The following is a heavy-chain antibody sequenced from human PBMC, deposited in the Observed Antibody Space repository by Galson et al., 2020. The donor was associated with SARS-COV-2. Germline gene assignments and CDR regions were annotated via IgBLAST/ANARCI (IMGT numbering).Heavy chain of an antibody. V-gene: IGHV3-21*06. Sequence: GGSLRLSCAASGFTFSTYSLNWVRQAPGKGLEWISSISGSGSYISYADSVKGRFTISRDNADNSLLLQMTSLRAEDTGVYYCAKEAGDREFDSWGQGTLVTVSS. J-gene: IGHJ4*02. CDR1: GFTFSTYS. CDR2: ISGSGSYI. D-gene: IGHD6-19*01. CDR3: AKEAGDREFDS.